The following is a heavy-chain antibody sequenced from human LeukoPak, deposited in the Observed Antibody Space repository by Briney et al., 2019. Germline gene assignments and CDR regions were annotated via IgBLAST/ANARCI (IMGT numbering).Heavy chain of an antibody. D-gene: IGHD1-26*01. CDR1: GFTFSSYS. Sequence: GGSLRLSCAASGFTFSSYSMNWVRQAPGKGLEWVSSISSSSSYIYYADSVKGRFTISRDNAKNSLYLQMHSLRAEDTAVYYCAREEYSGSYYFDYWGQGTLVTVSS. CDR3: AREEYSGSYYFDY. V-gene: IGHV3-21*01. J-gene: IGHJ4*02. CDR2: ISSSSSYI.